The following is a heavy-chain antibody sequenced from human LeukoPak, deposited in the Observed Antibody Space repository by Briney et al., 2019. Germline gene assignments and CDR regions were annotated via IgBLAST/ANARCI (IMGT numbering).Heavy chain of an antibody. J-gene: IGHJ4*02. V-gene: IGHV3-21*01. D-gene: IGHD3-10*01. Sequence: PGGSLRLSCAASGFTFSDESMNWVRQAPGKGLEWVSSISANSLHIFHADSVRGRFTISRDNAKNSLYLQMNNLRVEDTAVYYCVGPDSQFDCWGQGTLVTVSS. CDR3: VGPDSQFDC. CDR2: ISANSLHI. CDR1: GFTFSDES.